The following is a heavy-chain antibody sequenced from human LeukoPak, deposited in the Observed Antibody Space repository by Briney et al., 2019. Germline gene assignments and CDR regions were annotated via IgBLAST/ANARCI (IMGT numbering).Heavy chain of an antibody. D-gene: IGHD2-21*02. CDR2: MTPNSGNT. CDR3: AFCGGDCGGAFDV. J-gene: IGHJ3*01. V-gene: IGHV1-8*01. CDR1: GYTFTNYD. Sequence: GASVKVSCKASGYTFTNYDINWLRQGTGQGLEWMAWMTPNSGNTGHEQKFQGRLTMTRDISISTAYMELSSLGSEDTAVYYCAFCGGDCGGAFDVWGQGTTVTVSS.